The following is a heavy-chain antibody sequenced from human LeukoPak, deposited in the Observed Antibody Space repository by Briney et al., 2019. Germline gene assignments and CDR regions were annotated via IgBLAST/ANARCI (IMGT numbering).Heavy chain of an antibody. CDR1: GFTFSSYA. CDR3: AKEVLGYHGRSYYYYMDV. Sequence: GGSLRLSCAASGFTFSSYAMSWVRQAPGKGLEWVSAISGSGGSTYYADSVKGRFTISRDNSKNTLYLQMNSLRAEDTAVYYCAKEVLGYHGRSYYYYMDVWGKGTTVTVSS. J-gene: IGHJ6*03. V-gene: IGHV3-23*01. D-gene: IGHD1-26*01. CDR2: ISGSGGST.